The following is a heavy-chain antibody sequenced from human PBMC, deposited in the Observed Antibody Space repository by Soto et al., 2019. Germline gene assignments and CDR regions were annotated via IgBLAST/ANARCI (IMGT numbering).Heavy chain of an antibody. CDR1: GGSISSGDYY. V-gene: IGHV4-30-4*01. CDR3: ASNSYGYIFYYY. Sequence: SETLSLTCTVSGGSISSGDYYWSWILQPPGKGLEWIGYIYYSGSTYYNPSLKSRVTISVDTSKNQFSLKLSSVTAADTAVYYCASNSYGYIFYYYWGQGTLVTVS. D-gene: IGHD5-18*01. CDR2: IYYSGST. J-gene: IGHJ4*02.